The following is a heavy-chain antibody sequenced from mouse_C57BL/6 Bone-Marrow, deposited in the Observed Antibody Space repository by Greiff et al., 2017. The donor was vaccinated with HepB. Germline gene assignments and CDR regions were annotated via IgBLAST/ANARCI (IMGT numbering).Heavy chain of an antibody. CDR3: ARGALLFFAY. J-gene: IGHJ3*01. CDR1: GYTFTSYW. Sequence: VQLQQPGAELVKPGASVKLSCKASGYTFTSYWMHWVKQRPGQGLEWIGMIHPNSGSTNYNEKFKSKAPLTVDTSSSTAYMQLSSLTSEDSAVYYCARGALLFFAYWGQGTLVTVSA. V-gene: IGHV1-64*01. CDR2: IHPNSGST. D-gene: IGHD2-1*01.